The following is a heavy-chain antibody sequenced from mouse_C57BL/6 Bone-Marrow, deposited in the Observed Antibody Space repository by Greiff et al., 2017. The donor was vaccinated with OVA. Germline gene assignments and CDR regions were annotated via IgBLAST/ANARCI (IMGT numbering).Heavy chain of an antibody. J-gene: IGHJ4*01. Sequence: QVQLQQSGPELVKPGASVKISCKASGYSFTSSYIHWVKQRPGQGLEWIGWIYPGSGNTKYNEKFKGKATLTADTSSSTAYMQLSSLTSEDSAVYYCARGDFYAMDYWGQGTSVTVSS. CDR1: GYSFTSSY. CDR2: IYPGSGNT. CDR3: ARGDFYAMDY. V-gene: IGHV1-66*01.